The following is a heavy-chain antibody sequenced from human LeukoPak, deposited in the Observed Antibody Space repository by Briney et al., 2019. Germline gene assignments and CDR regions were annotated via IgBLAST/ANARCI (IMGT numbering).Heavy chain of an antibody. Sequence: KPSETLSLTCAVSGGSISSSNCWSWVRQPPGKGLEWIGQIYHSGSTTYKPSLKSRVTISVDKSKNQFSLKLNSVTAADTAVYYCARLEVGVPAATSRFFDYWGQGTLVTVSS. CDR1: GGSISSSNC. J-gene: IGHJ4*02. CDR3: ARLEVGVPAATSRFFDY. D-gene: IGHD2-2*01. CDR2: IYHSGST. V-gene: IGHV4-4*02.